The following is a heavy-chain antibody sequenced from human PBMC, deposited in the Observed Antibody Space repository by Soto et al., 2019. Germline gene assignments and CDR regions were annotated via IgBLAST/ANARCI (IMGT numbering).Heavy chain of an antibody. Sequence: GASVKVSCKASGGTFSSYTLSWVRQAPGQGLEWMGRIIPILGIANYAQKFQGRVTITADKSTSAAYMELSSLRSEDTAVYYCARSGYVWGSSNYFDYWGQGTMVTVSS. J-gene: IGHJ4*02. CDR2: IIPILGIA. CDR3: ARSGYVWGSSNYFDY. D-gene: IGHD3-16*01. CDR1: GGTFSSYT. V-gene: IGHV1-69*02.